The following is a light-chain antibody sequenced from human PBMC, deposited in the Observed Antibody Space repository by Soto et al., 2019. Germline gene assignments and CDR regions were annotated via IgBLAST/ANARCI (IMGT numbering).Light chain of an antibody. Sequence: QSALTQPASVSGSPGQSITISCTGTSSDIGAYNYVSWYQQHPGKAPKLMIYDVSNRPSGVSDRFSGSKSGNTASLTISGLQAEDEADYHCSSYTTSSPLDVFGTGTKLTVL. J-gene: IGLJ1*01. V-gene: IGLV2-14*03. CDR1: SSDIGAYNY. CDR3: SSYTTSSPLDV. CDR2: DVS.